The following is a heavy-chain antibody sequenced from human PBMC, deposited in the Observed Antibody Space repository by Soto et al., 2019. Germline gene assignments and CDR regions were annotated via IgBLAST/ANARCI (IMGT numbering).Heavy chain of an antibody. J-gene: IGHJ4*02. CDR1: GSMLNIYV. CDR3: TKLRGYSGYDSAGY. CDR2: ISGSGVDT. D-gene: IGHD5-12*01. V-gene: IGHV3-23*01. Sequence: PGCSLRHSCSASGSMLNIYVISWVRQAPGKGLEWVSAISGSGVDTYYADSVKGRFTISRDNSESTLYLQMNSLRAEDSAVYYCTKLRGYSGYDSAGYWGQGT.